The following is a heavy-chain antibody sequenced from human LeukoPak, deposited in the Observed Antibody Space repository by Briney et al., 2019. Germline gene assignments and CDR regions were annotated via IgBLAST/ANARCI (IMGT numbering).Heavy chain of an antibody. CDR3: ARRGYYDRSGYDY. Sequence: PGGSLGLSCAASGFTFSHYAMNWVRQAPGKGLERVSSISSDSTDIYYADSVKGRFTISRDNAKNSLYLQINSLRAEDTAIYFCARRGYYDRSGYDYWGQGTLVTVSS. V-gene: IGHV3-21*01. J-gene: IGHJ4*02. CDR1: GFTFSHYA. CDR2: ISSDSTDI. D-gene: IGHD3-22*01.